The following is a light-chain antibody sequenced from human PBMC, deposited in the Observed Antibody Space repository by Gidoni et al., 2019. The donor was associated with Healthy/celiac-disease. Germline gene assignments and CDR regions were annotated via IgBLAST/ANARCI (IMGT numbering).Light chain of an antibody. Sequence: DIQMTQSPSTLSASVGDRVTITCRASQSISSYLNWYQQKPGKAPKLLIYAASSLQSGVPSRFRGSGSGTDVTLTISSLQPEDFVTYYCQQSYSTPWTFGQGTKVEIK. J-gene: IGKJ1*01. CDR1: QSISSY. V-gene: IGKV1-39*01. CDR2: AAS. CDR3: QQSYSTPWT.